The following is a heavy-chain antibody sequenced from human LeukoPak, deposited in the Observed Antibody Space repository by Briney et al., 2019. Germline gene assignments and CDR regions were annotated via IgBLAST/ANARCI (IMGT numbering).Heavy chain of an antibody. CDR3: SRGSGWLSVY. CDR1: GFTLGDYL. CDR2: ISGGTT. Sequence: GRSLRLSCTASGFTLGDYLMSWFRQAPGKGLEWIGFISGGTTEYAASVKGRFTISRDDSTSIAYLQMNSLTTEDTAVYYCSRGSGWLSVYWGQGTLVTVSS. D-gene: IGHD6-19*01. J-gene: IGHJ4*02. V-gene: IGHV3-49*03.